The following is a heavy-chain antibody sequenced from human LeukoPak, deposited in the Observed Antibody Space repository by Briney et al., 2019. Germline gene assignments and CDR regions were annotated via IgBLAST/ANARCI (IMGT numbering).Heavy chain of an antibody. J-gene: IGHJ4*02. CDR2: IYYSGST. CDR3: ARNPTRYCSGGSCYFY. CDR1: GGTVNSSTYY. D-gene: IGHD2-15*01. V-gene: IGHV4-61*01. Sequence: SETLSLTCTVSGGTVNSSTYYWGWLRQPPGLGLEWIGYIYYSGSTNYNPSLKSRVTMSVDTSKNQFSLKLSSVTAADTAVYYCARNPTRYCSGGSCYFYWGQGTLVTVSS.